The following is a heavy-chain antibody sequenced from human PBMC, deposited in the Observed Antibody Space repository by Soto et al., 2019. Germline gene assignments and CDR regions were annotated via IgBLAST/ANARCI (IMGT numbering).Heavy chain of an antibody. D-gene: IGHD3-3*01. CDR1: GFTFSSYS. V-gene: IGHV3-21*01. CDR3: ARAERFLEWFNWFDP. Sequence: GGYLRLSCAASGFTFSSYSMNWVRQAPGKGLEWVSSISSSSSYIYYADSVKGRFTISRDNAKNSLYLQMNSLRAEDTAVYYCARAERFLEWFNWFDPWGQGTLVTVSS. CDR2: ISSSSSYI. J-gene: IGHJ5*02.